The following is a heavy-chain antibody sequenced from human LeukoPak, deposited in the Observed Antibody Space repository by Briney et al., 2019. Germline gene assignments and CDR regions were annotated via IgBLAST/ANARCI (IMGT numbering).Heavy chain of an antibody. V-gene: IGHV1-69*06. CDR3: AREYLWGSYRKPDAFDI. CDR1: GGTFSSYA. J-gene: IGHJ3*02. Sequence: ASVKVSCKASGGTFSSYAISWVRQAPGQGLEWMGGIIPIFGTANYAQKFQGRVTITADKSTSTAYMELSSLRSEDTAVYYCAREYLWGSYRKPDAFDIWGQGTMVTVPS. CDR2: IIPIFGTA. D-gene: IGHD3-16*02.